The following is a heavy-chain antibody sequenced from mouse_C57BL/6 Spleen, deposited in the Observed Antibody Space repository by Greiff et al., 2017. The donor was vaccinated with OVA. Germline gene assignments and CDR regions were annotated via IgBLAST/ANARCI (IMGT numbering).Heavy chain of an antibody. Sequence: QVQLQQPGAELVKPGASVKLSCKASGYTFTSYWMQWVKQRPGQGLEWIGEIDPSDSYTNYNQKFMGKATLTVDTTSSTAYMQLSSLTSEDAAVYYCARRSLQTAQAKGFAYWGQGTLVTVSA. J-gene: IGHJ3*01. CDR2: IDPSDSYT. CDR1: GYTFTSYW. D-gene: IGHD3-2*02. V-gene: IGHV1-50*01. CDR3: ARRSLQTAQAKGFAY.